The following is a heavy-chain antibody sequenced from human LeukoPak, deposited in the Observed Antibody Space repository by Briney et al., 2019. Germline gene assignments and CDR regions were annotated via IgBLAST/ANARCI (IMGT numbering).Heavy chain of an antibody. CDR3: ARRYDSSGSLDY. Sequence: SETLSLTCAVYGGSFSGYYWSWIRQPPGKGLEWIGEINHSGSTNYNPSLKGRVTISVDTSKNQFSLKLSSVTAADTAVYYCARRYDSSGSLDYWGQGTLVTVSS. J-gene: IGHJ4*02. D-gene: IGHD3-22*01. V-gene: IGHV4-34*01. CDR1: GGSFSGYY. CDR2: INHSGST.